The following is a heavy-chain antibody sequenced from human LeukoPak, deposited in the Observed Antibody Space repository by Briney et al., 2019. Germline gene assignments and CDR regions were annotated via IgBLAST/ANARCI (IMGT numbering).Heavy chain of an antibody. CDR2: IRSKANNYAT. V-gene: IGHV3-73*01. Sequence: GGSLRLSCAASGFTFSGSAMHWVRQASGKGLEWVGRIRSKANNYATIYAASVKGRFTISRDDSKNTAYLQMNSLKTEDTAVYYCARPSQYGSGTDYYFDSWGQGTLVTVSS. CDR3: ARPSQYGSGTDYYFDS. D-gene: IGHD3-10*01. CDR1: GFTFSGSA. J-gene: IGHJ4*02.